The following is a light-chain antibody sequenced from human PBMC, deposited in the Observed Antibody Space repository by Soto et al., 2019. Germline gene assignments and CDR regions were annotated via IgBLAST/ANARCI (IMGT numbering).Light chain of an antibody. CDR3: AAWDDSLNGYV. Sequence: QSVLTQPPSASGTPGQRVTISCSGSSSNIGSNTVNWYQQLPGTAPKLLIYNINERPSGVPDRFSGSKSGTSASLAISGLQSEDEADYYCAAWDDSLNGYVFGTGTKLTVL. CDR2: NIN. CDR1: SSNIGSNT. J-gene: IGLJ1*01. V-gene: IGLV1-44*01.